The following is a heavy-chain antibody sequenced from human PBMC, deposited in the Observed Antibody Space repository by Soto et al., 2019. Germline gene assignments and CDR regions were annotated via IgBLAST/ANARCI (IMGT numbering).Heavy chain of an antibody. CDR3: AKDRDYGGTDYYYYGMDV. D-gene: IGHD4-17*01. V-gene: IGHV3-30*18. CDR2: ISYDGSNK. Sequence: QVQLVESGGGVVQPGRSLRLSCAASGFTFSSYGMHWVRQAPGKGLEWVAVISYDGSNKYYADSVKGRFTISRDNSKNTLYLQMNSLRAEDTAVYYCAKDRDYGGTDYYYYGMDVWGQGTMVTVSS. J-gene: IGHJ6*02. CDR1: GFTFSSYG.